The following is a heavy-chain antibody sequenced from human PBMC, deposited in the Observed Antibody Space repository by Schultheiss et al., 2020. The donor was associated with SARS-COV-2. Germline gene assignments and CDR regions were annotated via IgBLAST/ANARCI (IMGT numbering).Heavy chain of an antibody. Sequence: SETLSLTCTVSGGSISSSSYYWGWIRQPPGKGLEWIGSIYYSGSTYYNPSLKSRVTMSVDTSKNQFSLKLSSVTAADTAVYYCARGGGSEVFQHWGQGTLVTVSS. CDR3: ARGGGSEVFQH. J-gene: IGHJ1*01. D-gene: IGHD1-26*01. CDR1: GGSISSSSYY. CDR2: IYYSGST. V-gene: IGHV4-39*07.